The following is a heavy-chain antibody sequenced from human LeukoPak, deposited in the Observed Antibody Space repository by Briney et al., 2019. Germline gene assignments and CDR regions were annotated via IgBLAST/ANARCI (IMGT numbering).Heavy chain of an antibody. CDR3: ARDPTGSLYFDY. CDR2: INPNSGGT. CDR1: RYTFTGYY. Sequence: ASVKVSCKASRYTFTGYYMHWVRQAPGQGLGGMGWINPNSGGTNYAQNFQGRVTMTRDTSITTAYMELSRLKSDDTAVYYCARDPTGSLYFDYWGQGTLVTVSS. V-gene: IGHV1-2*02. J-gene: IGHJ4*02.